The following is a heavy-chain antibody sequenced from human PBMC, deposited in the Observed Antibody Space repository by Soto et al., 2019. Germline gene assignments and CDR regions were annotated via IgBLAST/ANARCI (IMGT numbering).Heavy chain of an antibody. Sequence: QLQLQESGPGLVKPSETLSLTCTVSGGSISSSSYYWGWIRQPPGKGLEWIGVIYYSGSTYYNPSLKSRVTISVDTSKNHFSLKLNSVTAADTAVYYCSIYTTSRGCFDPWGQGALVTVSS. CDR2: IYYSGST. J-gene: IGHJ5*02. D-gene: IGHD3-16*01. CDR3: SIYTTSRGCFDP. V-gene: IGHV4-39*02. CDR1: GGSISSSSYY.